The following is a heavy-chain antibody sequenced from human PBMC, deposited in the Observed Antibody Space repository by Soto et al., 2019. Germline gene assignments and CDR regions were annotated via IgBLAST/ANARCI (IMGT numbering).Heavy chain of an antibody. Sequence: QPGGSLRLSCTVSGFTLSDHFMAWVRQAPGKGLEWVSDISGSGGDTYYADSVKGRFIISRDNAKNTVYLQMNSLRVEDTALYYCARNPSYFDSPQNWGQGTMVTVSS. CDR3: ARNPSYFDSPQN. D-gene: IGHD3-22*01. CDR1: GFTLSDHF. V-gene: IGHV3-23*01. J-gene: IGHJ3*01. CDR2: ISGSGGDT.